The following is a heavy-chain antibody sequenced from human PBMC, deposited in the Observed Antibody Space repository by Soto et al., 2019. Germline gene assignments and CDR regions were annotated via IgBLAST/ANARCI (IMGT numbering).Heavy chain of an antibody. CDR2: IYYSGST. CDR3: ASSGGQLGYCSGGSCYHPAWFDY. V-gene: IGHV4-30-4*01. CDR1: GGSISSGDYY. J-gene: IGHJ4*02. Sequence: QVQLQESGPGLVKPSQTLSLTCTVSGGSISSGDYYWSWIRQPPGKGLEWIGYIYYSGSTYYNPSLKSRVTISVDTSKNQFALKLSSVTAADTAVYYCASSGGQLGYCSGGSCYHPAWFDYWGQGTLVTVSS. D-gene: IGHD2-15*01.